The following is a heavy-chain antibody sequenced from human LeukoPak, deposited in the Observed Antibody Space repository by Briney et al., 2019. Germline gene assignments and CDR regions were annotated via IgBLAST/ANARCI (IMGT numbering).Heavy chain of an antibody. D-gene: IGHD6-19*01. J-gene: IGHJ4*02. CDR3: ARASSGWYGNFDY. V-gene: IGHV3-21*01. CDR1: GFTFSSYS. CDR2: ISSSSSYI. Sequence: GGSLRLSRAASGFTFSSYSMNWVRQAPGKRPEWVSSISSSSSYIYYAAAGKGRFTISRDNAKNSLYLQMNSLRAEDTAVYYCARASSGWYGNFDYWGQGTLVTVSS.